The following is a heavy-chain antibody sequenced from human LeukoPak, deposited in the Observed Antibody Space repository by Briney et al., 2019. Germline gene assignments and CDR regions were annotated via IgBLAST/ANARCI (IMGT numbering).Heavy chain of an antibody. Sequence: GGSLRLSCAASGFTFSSYGMHWVRQAPGKGLEWVAFIRAEGSNKYYADSVKGRFTISRGNSKNTLYLQMNSLRPEDTAVYYCASGGTYSGYFSYWGQGTLVIVSS. CDR3: ASGGTYSGYFSY. J-gene: IGHJ4*03. CDR2: IRAEGSNK. V-gene: IGHV3-30*02. CDR1: GFTFSSYG. D-gene: IGHD1-26*01.